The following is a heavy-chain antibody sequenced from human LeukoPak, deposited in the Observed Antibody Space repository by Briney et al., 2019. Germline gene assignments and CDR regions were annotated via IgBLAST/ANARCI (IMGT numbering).Heavy chain of an antibody. D-gene: IGHD5-18*01. J-gene: IGHJ5*02. CDR2: INHSGST. Sequence: SETLSLTCAVYGGSFSGYYWSWIRQPPGKGLEWIGEINHSGSTNYNPSLKSRVTISVDTSKNQFSLKLSSVTAADTAVYYCARGGGQLWFYWFDPWGQGTLVTVSS. CDR1: GGSFSGYY. V-gene: IGHV4-34*01. CDR3: ARGGGQLWFYWFDP.